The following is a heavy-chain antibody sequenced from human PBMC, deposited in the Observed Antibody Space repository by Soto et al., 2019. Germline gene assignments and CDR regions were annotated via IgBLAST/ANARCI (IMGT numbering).Heavy chain of an antibody. V-gene: IGHV5-51*01. CDR1: GYIFTLYW. Sequence: PGESLKISCKASGYIFTLYWIGWVRQMPGKGLEWMGIIYPGDSDTRYSPSFQGQVTISADKSISTASLQWSSLKASDTAVYYCARQSPTPGYYYFSYGMDVWGQRTTVTVSS. CDR3: ARQSPTPGYYYFSYGMDV. CDR2: IYPGDSDT. J-gene: IGHJ6*02. D-gene: IGHD4-17*01.